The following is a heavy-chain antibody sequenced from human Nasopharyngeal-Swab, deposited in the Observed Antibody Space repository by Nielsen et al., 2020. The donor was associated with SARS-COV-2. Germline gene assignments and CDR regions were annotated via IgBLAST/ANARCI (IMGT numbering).Heavy chain of an antibody. Sequence: SETLSLTCIVSGGSISSYYWSWIRQPPGKGLEWIGYIYYSGSTNYNPSLKSRVTISVDTSKNQFSLKLSSVTAADTAVYYCASIRYSSSWYGYWYFDLWGRGTLVTVSS. D-gene: IGHD6-13*01. CDR2: IYYSGST. CDR3: ASIRYSSSWYGYWYFDL. CDR1: GGSISSYY. V-gene: IGHV4-59*08. J-gene: IGHJ2*01.